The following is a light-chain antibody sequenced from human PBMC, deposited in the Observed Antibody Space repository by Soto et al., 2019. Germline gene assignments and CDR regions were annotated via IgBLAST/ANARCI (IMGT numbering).Light chain of an antibody. Sequence: VVMTQSPLSLPVTLGQPASISCRSNQSLVHSDGIAYFSWFQQRPGRSPRRLIYKVSNRDSGVPARFSGSGSGTDFALKISRVEAEDVRVYYCMQATHWLIPFCHGTRLAI. CDR3: MQATHWLIP. V-gene: IGKV2-30*02. CDR1: QSLVHSDGIAY. CDR2: KVS. J-gene: IGKJ5*01.